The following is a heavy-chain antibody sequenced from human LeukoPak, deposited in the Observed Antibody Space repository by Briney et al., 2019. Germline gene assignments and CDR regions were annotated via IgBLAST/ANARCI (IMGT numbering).Heavy chain of an antibody. CDR3: ARDGRITYYYGSESYYSNWFDP. CDR2: ISSSGSTI. V-gene: IGHV3-48*03. CDR1: GFTFSSYE. J-gene: IGHJ5*02. D-gene: IGHD3-10*01. Sequence: GGSLRLSCAASGFTFSSYEMNWVRQAPGKGLEWVSYISSSGSTIYYADSVKGRFTISRDNAKNSLYLQMNSLRAEDTALYYCARDGRITYYYGSESYYSNWFDPWGQGTLVTVSS.